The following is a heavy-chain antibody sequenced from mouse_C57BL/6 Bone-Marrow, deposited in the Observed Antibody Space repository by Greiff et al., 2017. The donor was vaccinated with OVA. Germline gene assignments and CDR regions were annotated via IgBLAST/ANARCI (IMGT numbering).Heavy chain of an antibody. D-gene: IGHD3-2*02. V-gene: IGHV1-7*01. J-gene: IGHJ2*01. CDR1: GYTFTSYW. CDR3: ARRVDSSGHYCDY. CDR2: INPSSGYT. Sequence: VQRVESGAELAKPGASVKLSCKASGYTFTSYWMHWVKQRPGQGLEWIGYINPSSGYTKYNQKFKDKATLTADKSSSTAYMQLSSLTYEDSAVYYCARRVDSSGHYCDYWGQGTTLTVSS.